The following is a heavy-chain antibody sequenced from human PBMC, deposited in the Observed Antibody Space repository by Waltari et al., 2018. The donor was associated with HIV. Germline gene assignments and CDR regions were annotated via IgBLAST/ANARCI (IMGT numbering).Heavy chain of an antibody. J-gene: IGHJ6*02. CDR3: ARENILLLFGESYYNYYGMDV. Sequence: QVQLQESGPGLVKPPETLSLSCTVPGGSIRGSYWSWIRQPAGKGLEWIGQIYISGSTNYNPSLKSRVTMSLDASKNLFSLKMRSVTAADTAVYYCARENILLLFGESYYNYYGMDVWGQGTTVTVSS. CDR2: IYISGST. CDR1: GGSIRGSY. V-gene: IGHV4-4*07. D-gene: IGHD3-10*01.